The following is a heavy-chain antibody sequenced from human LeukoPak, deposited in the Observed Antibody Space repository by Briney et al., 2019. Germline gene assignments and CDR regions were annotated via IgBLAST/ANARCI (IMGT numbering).Heavy chain of an antibody. V-gene: IGHV3-7*01. CDR1: GFTFSRYW. CDR2: IKQDGSEK. J-gene: IGHJ4*02. CDR3: ARAPGIAATAGGY. Sequence: GGSLSLSCAVSGFTFSRYWVSWVRGARGKGGGGVANIKQDGSEKYYVASVTGRVTISRDNSKNTLYLQLNSLRAEDTAVYYCARAPGIAATAGGYWGQGTLVTGSS. D-gene: IGHD6-13*01.